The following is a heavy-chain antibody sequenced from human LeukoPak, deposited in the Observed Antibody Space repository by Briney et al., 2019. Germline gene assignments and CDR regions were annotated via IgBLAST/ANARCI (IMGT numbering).Heavy chain of an antibody. CDR2: IKQDGSEK. CDR1: GFTFSSYW. Sequence: PGGSLRLSCAASGFTFSSYWMSWVRQAPGKGLEWVVNIKQDGSEKYYVDSVKGRFTISRDNAKNSLYLQMNSLRAEDTAVYYCARVSRGRSSSNGGTAEYFQHWGQGTLVTVSS. J-gene: IGHJ1*01. V-gene: IGHV3-7*01. CDR3: ARVSRGRSSSNGGTAEYFQH. D-gene: IGHD6-6*01.